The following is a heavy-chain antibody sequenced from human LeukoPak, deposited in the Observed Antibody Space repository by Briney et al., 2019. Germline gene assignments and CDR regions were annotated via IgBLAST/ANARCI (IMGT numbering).Heavy chain of an antibody. CDR2: IRYDGSNK. J-gene: IGHJ4*02. Sequence: GGSLRLSCAASGFTFSSYGMHWVRQAPGKGLEWVAFIRYDGSNKYYADSVKGRFTISRDNSKNTLYLQMNSLRAEDTAVYYCAKDPAERYYFDYWGQGTLVTVSS. V-gene: IGHV3-30*02. D-gene: IGHD2-2*01. CDR3: AKDPAERYYFDY. CDR1: GFTFSSYG.